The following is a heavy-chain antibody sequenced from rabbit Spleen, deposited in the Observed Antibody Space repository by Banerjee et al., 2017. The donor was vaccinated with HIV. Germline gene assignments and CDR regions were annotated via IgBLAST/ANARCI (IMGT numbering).Heavy chain of an antibody. V-gene: IGHV1S45*01. CDR1: GFSFSDRDV. CDR2: MNTETGKG. Sequence: QEQLVESGGGLVKPGASLTLTCKASGFSFSDRDVMCWVRQAPGKGLEWIACMNTETGKGVYANWAKGRFAISKTPTTTVTLQMTSLTAADTATYFCARDLTAVIGWNFNLWGQGTLVTVS. D-gene: IGHD1-1*01. J-gene: IGHJ4*01. CDR3: ARDLTAVIGWNFNL.